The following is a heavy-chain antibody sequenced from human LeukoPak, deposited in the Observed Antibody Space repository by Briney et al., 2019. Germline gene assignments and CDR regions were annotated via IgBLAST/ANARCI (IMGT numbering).Heavy chain of an antibody. D-gene: IGHD2-2*01. Sequence: GGSLRLSCVASGFTFSSYAMAWFRQAPGKGLEWVSVISGSGGSTYYADSVKGRFTISRDNSKNMLYLQMNSLRAEDTAVYYCAKDHIVVPAAMLEYFQHWGQGTLVTVSS. CDR2: ISGSGGST. CDR3: AKDHIVVPAAMLEYFQH. J-gene: IGHJ1*01. CDR1: GFTFSSYA. V-gene: IGHV3-23*01.